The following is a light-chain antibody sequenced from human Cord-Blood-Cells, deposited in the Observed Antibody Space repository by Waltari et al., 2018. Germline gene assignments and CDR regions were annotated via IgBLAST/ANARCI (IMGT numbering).Light chain of an antibody. CDR2: EGS. V-gene: IGLV2-23*01. Sequence: QSALTQPPSVSGSPGQSITIPCTGTSSDVGSYNLVSRYQQHPGKAPKLMIYEGSKRPSGVSNRFSGSKSGNTASLTISGLQAEDEADYYCCSYAGSSSYVFGTGTKVTVL. CDR1: SSDVGSYNL. CDR3: CSYAGSSSYV. J-gene: IGLJ1*01.